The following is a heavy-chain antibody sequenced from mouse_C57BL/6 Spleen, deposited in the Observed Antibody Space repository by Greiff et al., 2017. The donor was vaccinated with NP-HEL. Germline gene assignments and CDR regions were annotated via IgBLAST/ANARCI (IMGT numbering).Heavy chain of an antibody. CDR2: ISYDGSN. D-gene: IGHD1-1*01. CDR1: GYSITSGYY. V-gene: IGHV3-6*01. J-gene: IGHJ2*01. Sequence: EVQLVESGPGLVKPSQSLPLTCSVTGYSITSGYYWNWIRQFPGNKLEWMGYISYDGSNNYNPSLKNRISITRYTSKNQFFLKLNSVTTEDTATYYCARADYGSSYDYWGQGTTLTVSS. CDR3: ARADYGSSYDY.